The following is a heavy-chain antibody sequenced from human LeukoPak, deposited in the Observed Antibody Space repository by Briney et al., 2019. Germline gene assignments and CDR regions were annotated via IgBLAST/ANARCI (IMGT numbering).Heavy chain of an antibody. CDR3: ARDRPTGASRVFVVQ. CDR2: MSSGSRYI. V-gene: IGHV3-21*06. D-gene: IGHD2-15*01. CDR1: VFSFSTYA. Sequence: PGGSLRLSCTASVFSFSTYAMTWGRQAPGKGLEWISSMSSGSRYIYYADSVRGRFTISRDNTKNSLYLLMNNLRAEDTAIYYCARDRPTGASRVFVVQWGQGTPVTVSS. J-gene: IGHJ4*02.